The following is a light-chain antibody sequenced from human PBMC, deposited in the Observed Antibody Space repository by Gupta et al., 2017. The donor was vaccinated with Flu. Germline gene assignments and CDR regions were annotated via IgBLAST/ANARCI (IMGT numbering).Light chain of an antibody. V-gene: IGLV8-61*01. CDR3: VLYMGIDIWV. CDR1: SGSVTTSHS. J-gene: IGLJ3*02. CDR2: STN. Sequence: QTVVTQEPSLSVSPGGTVTPICGLGSGSVTTSHSPSWYQQTPGQAPRTLIYSTNPRSSGAADRFSGSFRGNTAALTITGAQADDEADYYCVLYMGIDIWVFGGGTKLTVL.